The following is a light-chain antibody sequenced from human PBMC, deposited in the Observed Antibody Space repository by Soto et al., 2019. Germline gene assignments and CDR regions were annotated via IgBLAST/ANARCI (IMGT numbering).Light chain of an antibody. CDR3: HQYGSSPFT. CDR1: QPVSANY. Sequence: VVLTQSPATLSLSPGERATLSCRANQPVSANYLAWYQQKPGQAPRLLIYGASSRATGIPDRFSGSGSGTDFTLTISRLEPEDFAVFYFHQYGSSPFTFGPGPKVDL. V-gene: IGKV3-20*01. CDR2: GAS. J-gene: IGKJ3*01.